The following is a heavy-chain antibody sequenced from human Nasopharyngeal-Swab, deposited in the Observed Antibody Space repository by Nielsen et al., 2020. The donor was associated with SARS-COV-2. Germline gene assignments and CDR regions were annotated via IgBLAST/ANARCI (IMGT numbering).Heavy chain of an antibody. Sequence: GESLKISCAASGFTVSGNYMSWVRQAPGKGLEWVSVIYSGGSTYYADSVKGRFTISRDNSKNTLYLQMNSLRAEDTAVYYCARERVVFGELSLSYFDYWGQGTLVTVSS. CDR2: IYSGGST. CDR3: ARERVVFGELSLSYFDY. J-gene: IGHJ4*02. D-gene: IGHD3-16*02. CDR1: GFTVSGNY. V-gene: IGHV3-53*01.